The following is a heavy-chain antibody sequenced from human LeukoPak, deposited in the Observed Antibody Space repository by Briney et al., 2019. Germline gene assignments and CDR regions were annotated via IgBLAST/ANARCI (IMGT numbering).Heavy chain of an antibody. V-gene: IGHV3-66*01. Sequence: GGSLRLSCAASGFTVSSNYMSWVRQAPGKGLEWVSVIYSGGSTYYADSVKGRFTISRDNSKNTLYPQMNSLRAEDTAVYYCATYSSSWYVLGAFDIWGQGTMVTVSS. CDR2: IYSGGST. CDR1: GFTVSSNY. CDR3: ATYSSSWYVLGAFDI. J-gene: IGHJ3*02. D-gene: IGHD6-13*01.